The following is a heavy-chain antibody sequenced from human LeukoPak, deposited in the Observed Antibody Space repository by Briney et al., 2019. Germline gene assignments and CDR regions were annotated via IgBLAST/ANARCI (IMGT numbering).Heavy chain of an antibody. Sequence: LGESLKISCEGSGYTFTNFWIGWVRQMPGKGLEWMGIVSPSDSDTRYSPSFQGQVTISADKSITTAYLQWSSLKASDTATYYCVRQPRVHTPDFWGQGTLVTVSS. D-gene: IGHD1-1*01. CDR1: GYTFTNFW. V-gene: IGHV5-51*01. CDR3: VRQPRVHTPDF. CDR2: VSPSDSDT. J-gene: IGHJ4*02.